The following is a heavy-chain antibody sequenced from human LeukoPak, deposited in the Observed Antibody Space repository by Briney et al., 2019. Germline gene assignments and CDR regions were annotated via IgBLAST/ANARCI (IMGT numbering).Heavy chain of an antibody. CDR2: FDPEDGET. CDR1: GYTLTELS. D-gene: IGHD6-13*01. CDR3: ARELASSSWYRIRGMDV. Sequence: ASVKVSCKVSGYTLTELSMHWVRQAPGKGLEWMGGFDPEDGETIYAQKFQGRVTMTEDTSTDTAYMELSSLRSEDTAVYYCARELASSSWYRIRGMDVWGQGTTVTVSS. V-gene: IGHV1-24*01. J-gene: IGHJ6*02.